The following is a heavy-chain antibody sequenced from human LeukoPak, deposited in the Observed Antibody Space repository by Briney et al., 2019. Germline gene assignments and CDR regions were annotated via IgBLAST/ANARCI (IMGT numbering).Heavy chain of an antibody. CDR1: GFTFSSYA. J-gene: IGHJ6*02. V-gene: IGHV3-23*01. Sequence: GGSLRLSCAASGFTFSSYAMSWVRQAPGKGLEWVSAISGSGGSTYYADSVKGRFTISRDNSKNTLYLQMNSLRAEDTAVYYCAKCASGPWTLYYYGMDVWGQGTTVTVSS. D-gene: IGHD1-1*01. CDR2: ISGSGGST. CDR3: AKCASGPWTLYYYGMDV.